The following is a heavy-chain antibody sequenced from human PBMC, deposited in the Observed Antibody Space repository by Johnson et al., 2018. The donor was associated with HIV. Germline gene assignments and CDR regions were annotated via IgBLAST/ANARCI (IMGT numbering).Heavy chain of an antibody. Sequence: QVQLVESGGCVVQPGRSLRLSCAASGFTFSSYGMHWVRQAPGKGLEWVAVISYDGSNKYYADSVKGRFTISRDNSKNTLYLQMNSLRAEDTAMYYCARDGESQQLPLGDAFDIWGQGTLVTVSS. CDR1: GFTFSSYG. CDR2: ISYDGSNK. CDR3: ARDGESQQLPLGDAFDI. V-gene: IGHV3-30*03. J-gene: IGHJ3*02. D-gene: IGHD6-13*01.